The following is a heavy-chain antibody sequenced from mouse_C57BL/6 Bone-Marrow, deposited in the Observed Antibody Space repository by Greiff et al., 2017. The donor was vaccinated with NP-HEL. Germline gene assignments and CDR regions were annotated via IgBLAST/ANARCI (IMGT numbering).Heavy chain of an antibody. CDR1: GYTFTSYW. J-gene: IGHJ2*01. Sequence: QVQLKQPGAELVKPGASVKLSCKASGYTFTSYWMQWVKQRPGQGLEWIGEIDPSDSYTNYNQNFKGKATLTVDTSSSTAYMQLSSLTSEDSAFYYCARGFFDYWGQGTTLTVSS. CDR2: IDPSDSYT. V-gene: IGHV1-50*01. CDR3: ARGFFDY.